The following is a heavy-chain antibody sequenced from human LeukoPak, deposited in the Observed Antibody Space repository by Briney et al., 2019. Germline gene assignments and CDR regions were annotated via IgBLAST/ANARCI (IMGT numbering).Heavy chain of an antibody. J-gene: IGHJ1*01. D-gene: IGHD2/OR15-2a*01. CDR2: INPNSGGT. CDR1: GYTFTGYY. V-gene: IGHV1-2*02. Sequence: WASVKVSCKASGYTFTGYYMHWVRQAPGQGLEWMGWINPNSGGTNYAQKFQGRATMTRDTSISTAYMELSRLRSDDTAVYYCARDRGVLLRYFQHWGQGTLVTVSS. CDR3: ARDRGVLLRYFQH.